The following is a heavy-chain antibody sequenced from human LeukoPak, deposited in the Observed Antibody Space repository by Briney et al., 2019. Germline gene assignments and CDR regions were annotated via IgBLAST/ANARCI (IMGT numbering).Heavy chain of an antibody. Sequence: ASVTVSCKASGYTFTSYGISWVRQAPGQGPEWMGWIRAYNGNTNYAQKLQGRVTMTTDTSTSTAYMELRSLRSDDTAVYYCATTMIAVAIGDAFDIWGQGTMVTVSS. D-gene: IGHD3-22*01. V-gene: IGHV1-18*01. CDR3: ATTMIAVAIGDAFDI. CDR2: IRAYNGNT. J-gene: IGHJ3*02. CDR1: GYTFTSYG.